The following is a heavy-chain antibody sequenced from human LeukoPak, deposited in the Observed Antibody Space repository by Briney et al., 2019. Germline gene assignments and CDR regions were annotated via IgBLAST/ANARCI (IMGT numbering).Heavy chain of an antibody. D-gene: IGHD4-23*01. CDR1: GGSIRRYY. V-gene: IGHV4-59*08. CDR2: IDYSGST. J-gene: IGHJ4*02. Sequence: SETLSLTCTVSGGSIRRYYWSWIRQTPGKGLEWIGYIDYSGSTHYNPSLKSRVTISVDRSKNQFSLKLSSVTAAYTAVYYCARAPNYGGKPFDYWGQGTLVAVSS. CDR3: ARAPNYGGKPFDY.